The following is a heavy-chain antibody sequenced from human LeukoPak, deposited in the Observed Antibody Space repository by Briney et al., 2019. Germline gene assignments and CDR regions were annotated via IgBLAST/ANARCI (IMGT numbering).Heavy chain of an antibody. CDR1: GGTFSSYA. CDR2: IILIFGTA. CDR3: ARVKYDIVTGYYIPHAFDI. Sequence: GASVKVSCKASGGTFSSYAISWVRPAPGQGLEWMGGIILIFGTANYAQKFQGRVTITTDESTSTAYMALRSLSADDTAVYYCARVKYDIVTGYYIPHAFDIWGQGTMVTVSS. J-gene: IGHJ3*02. D-gene: IGHD3-9*01. V-gene: IGHV1-69*05.